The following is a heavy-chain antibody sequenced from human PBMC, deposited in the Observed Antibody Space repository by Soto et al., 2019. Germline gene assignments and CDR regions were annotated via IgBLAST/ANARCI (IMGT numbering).Heavy chain of an antibody. D-gene: IGHD2-2*01. V-gene: IGHV3-23*01. J-gene: IGHJ5*02. Sequence: GGSMRLSCAASGFTFSTYAMNWVRQAPGKGLGWVAGLSGNSGSTYYADSVKGRFTISRDNSKNTLYLQMNSLRAEDTAIYYCAKSGAVVPAPGGWFGPWGQGTLVTVSS. CDR3: AKSGAVVPAPGGWFGP. CDR1: GFTFSTYA. CDR2: LSGNSGST.